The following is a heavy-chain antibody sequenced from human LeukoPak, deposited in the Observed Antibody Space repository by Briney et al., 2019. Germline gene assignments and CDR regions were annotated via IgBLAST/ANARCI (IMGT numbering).Heavy chain of an antibody. V-gene: IGHV4-34*01. CDR3: ARWHDYVWGSYRPNFDY. J-gene: IGHJ4*02. CDR1: GGSFSGYY. CDR2: INHSGST. D-gene: IGHD3-16*02. Sequence: SETLSLTCAVYGGSFSGYYWSWIRQPPGKGLEWIGEINHSGSTNYNPSLKSRVTISVDTSKNQFSLKLSSVTAADTAVYYCARWHDYVWGSYRPNFDYWGQGTLVTVSS.